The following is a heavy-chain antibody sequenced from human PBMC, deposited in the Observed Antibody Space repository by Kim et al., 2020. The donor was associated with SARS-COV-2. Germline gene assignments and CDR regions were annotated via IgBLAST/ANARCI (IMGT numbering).Heavy chain of an antibody. D-gene: IGHD3-3*01. CDR2: K. V-gene: IGHV3-7*01. J-gene: IGHJ4*02. Sequence: KYYVDSVKGRFTISRDNAKNSLYLQMNSLRAEDTAVYYCARDRFGVAFDYWGQGTLVTVSS. CDR3: ARDRFGVAFDY.